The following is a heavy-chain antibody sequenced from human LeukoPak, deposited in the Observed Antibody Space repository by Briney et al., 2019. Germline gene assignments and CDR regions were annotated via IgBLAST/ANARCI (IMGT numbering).Heavy chain of an antibody. Sequence: AGRSLRLSCAASGFTFSSYGMHWVRQAPGKGLEWVAVISYDGSNKYYADSVKGRFTISRDNSKNTMYLQMNSLRAEDTAVYYCARDLEVRGGAAAGRPYYYYYAMDVWGQGTTVTVSS. D-gene: IGHD6-13*01. CDR3: ARDLEVRGGAAAGRPYYYYYAMDV. J-gene: IGHJ6*02. V-gene: IGHV3-30*03. CDR2: ISYDGSNK. CDR1: GFTFSSYG.